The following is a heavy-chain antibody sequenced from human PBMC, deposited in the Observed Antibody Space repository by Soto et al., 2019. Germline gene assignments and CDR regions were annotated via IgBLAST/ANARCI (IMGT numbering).Heavy chain of an antibody. D-gene: IGHD5-18*01. CDR1: GGTFSSYA. V-gene: IGHV1-69*06. CDR3: ASPRGIQLWLRASHQDAFDI. Sequence: GASVKVSCTASGGTFSSYAISWVRQAPGQGLEWMGGIIPIFGTANYAQKFQGRVTITADKSTSTAYMELSSLRSEDTAVYYCASPRGIQLWLRASHQDAFDIWGQGTMVTVSS. CDR2: IIPIFGTA. J-gene: IGHJ3*02.